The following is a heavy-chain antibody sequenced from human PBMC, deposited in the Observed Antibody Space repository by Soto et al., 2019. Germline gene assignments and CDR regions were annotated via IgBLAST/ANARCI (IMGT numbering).Heavy chain of an antibody. CDR2: IYPGDSDT. D-gene: IGHD2-2*01. CDR1: GYSFTSYW. J-gene: IGHJ5*02. V-gene: IGHV5-51*01. CDR3: ARRGYCSSTSCYTWFDP. Sequence: GGSLRLSCKGSGYSFTSYWIGWVRQMPGKGLEWMGIIYPGDSDTRYSPSFQGQVTISADKSISTAYLQWSSLKASDTAMYYCARRGYCSSTSCYTWFDPWGQGTLVTVSS.